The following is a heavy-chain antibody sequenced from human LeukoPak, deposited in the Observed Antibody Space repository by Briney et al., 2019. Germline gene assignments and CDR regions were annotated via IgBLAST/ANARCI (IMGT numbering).Heavy chain of an antibody. CDR3: GRTTAGGGNWFDP. Sequence: GGSLRLSCAASGFTVSSNYISWVRQAPGKGLEWVSIIYSGGSTYYADSVKGRFTISRDNSKNTVYLQMNSLRAEDTAVYYCGRTTAGGGNWFDPWGQGTLVTVSP. D-gene: IGHD2-8*02. J-gene: IGHJ5*02. CDR2: IYSGGST. CDR1: GFTVSSNY. V-gene: IGHV3-53*01.